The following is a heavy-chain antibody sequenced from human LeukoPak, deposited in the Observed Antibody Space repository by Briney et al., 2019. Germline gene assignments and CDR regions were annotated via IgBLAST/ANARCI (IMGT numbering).Heavy chain of an antibody. D-gene: IGHD3-10*01. CDR2: ISGSGAGT. Sequence: GGSLRLSCAASGFTFSTYATTWVRQAPGKGLEWVSAISGSGAGTYYADSVKGRFTLSRDNSKSTLYLQMNSLRVEDTAVYYCTKNYGSGSFDYWGQGTLVTVSS. CDR1: GFTFSTYA. CDR3: TKNYGSGSFDY. V-gene: IGHV3-23*01. J-gene: IGHJ4*02.